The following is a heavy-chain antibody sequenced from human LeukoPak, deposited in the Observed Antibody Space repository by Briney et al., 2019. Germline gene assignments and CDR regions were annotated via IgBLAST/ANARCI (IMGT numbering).Heavy chain of an antibody. D-gene: IGHD5-18*01. V-gene: IGHV1-69*04. CDR2: IIPVLGLP. J-gene: IGHJ4*02. CDR1: GGSFSNYA. Sequence: SVKVSCKASGGSFSNYAITWVRQAPGQGLEWMGRIIPVLGLPTDTEKFQGRVTITADKSTSIVYLEMTNLKPEDTAVYYCAREGDLVKYNYGYFDSWGQGTLVTVSS. CDR3: AREGDLVKYNYGYFDS.